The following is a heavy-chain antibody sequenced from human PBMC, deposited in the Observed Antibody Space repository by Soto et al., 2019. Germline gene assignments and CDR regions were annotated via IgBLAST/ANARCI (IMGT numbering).Heavy chain of an antibody. CDR2: IWYDGSNK. CDR3: ARDFLSITMVRGEYGMDV. Sequence: QVQLVESGGGVVQPGRSLRLSCAASGFTFSSYGMHWVRQAPGKGLEWVSVIWYDGSNKYYADSVKGRFTISRDNSKNTRYLQMNSLRAEDTAVYYGARDFLSITMVRGEYGMDVWGQGTTVTVTS. CDR1: GFTFSSYG. J-gene: IGHJ6*02. D-gene: IGHD3-10*01. V-gene: IGHV3-33*01.